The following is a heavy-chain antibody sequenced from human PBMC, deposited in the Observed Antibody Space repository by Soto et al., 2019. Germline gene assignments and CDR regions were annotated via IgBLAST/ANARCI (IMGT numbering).Heavy chain of an antibody. CDR2: MNPNSGNT. V-gene: IGHV1-8*01. J-gene: IGHJ6*02. Sequence: ASVKVSCKASGYTFTNYDINWVRQATGQGLEWMGWMNPNSGNTGSAQKFQGRVTMTRNTSISTAYMELSSLRSEDTAVYYCIGWSGPGGREVWGQGTTVAVAS. CDR1: GYTFTNYD. CDR3: IGWSGPGGREV. D-gene: IGHD3-3*01.